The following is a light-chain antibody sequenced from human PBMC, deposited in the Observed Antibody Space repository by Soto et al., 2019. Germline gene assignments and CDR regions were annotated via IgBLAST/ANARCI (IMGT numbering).Light chain of an antibody. J-gene: IGLJ3*02. V-gene: IGLV1-44*01. CDR1: SSNIRSNT. Sequence: QSVLTQPPSASGTPGQRVTISCSGSSSNIRSNTVNWYQQFPGTAPKLLIYSTDHRPSGVPDRFSGSKSGTSASLAISGLQSEDEADYYCAAWDDSLNGRLFGGGTKLTVL. CDR3: AAWDDSLNGRL. CDR2: STD.